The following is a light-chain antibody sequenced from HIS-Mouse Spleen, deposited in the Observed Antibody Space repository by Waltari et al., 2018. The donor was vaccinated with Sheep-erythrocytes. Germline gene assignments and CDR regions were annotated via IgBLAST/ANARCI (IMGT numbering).Light chain of an antibody. V-gene: IGLV2-14*01. CDR2: EVS. Sequence: QSALTQPASVSGSPGQSITISCTGTSSDVGGYNYVSWYQQHPGKAPKLMIYEVSNRPSGVSNLFTGFKSGNTASLTISGLQAGDEADYYCSSYTSSSTWVFGGGTKLTVL. J-gene: IGLJ3*02. CDR3: SSYTSSSTWV. CDR1: SSDVGGYNY.